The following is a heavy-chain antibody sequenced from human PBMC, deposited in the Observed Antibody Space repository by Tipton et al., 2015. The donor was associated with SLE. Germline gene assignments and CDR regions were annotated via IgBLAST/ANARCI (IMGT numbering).Heavy chain of an antibody. V-gene: IGHV4-59*08. J-gene: IGHJ4*02. Sequence: TLSLTCTVSGGSISSYYWSWIRQPPGKGLEWIGYIYYSGSTNHNPSLKSRVTISVDTSKNQFSLKLTSVTAADTAVYYCARQDSGNYYPFDYWGQGTLVTVSS. CDR3: ARQDSGNYYPFDY. D-gene: IGHD1-26*01. CDR1: GGSISSYY. CDR2: IYYSGST.